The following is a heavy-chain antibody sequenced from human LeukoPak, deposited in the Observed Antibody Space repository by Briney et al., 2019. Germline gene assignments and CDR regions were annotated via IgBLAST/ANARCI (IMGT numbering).Heavy chain of an antibody. CDR2: ISAYTGNT. CDR1: GYTFTSHG. D-gene: IGHD3-9*01. J-gene: IGHJ6*03. V-gene: IGHV1-18*01. CDR3: ARDGIQGVVLTERGNYYYYYMDV. Sequence: GASVKVSCKASGYTFTSHGISWVRQAAGRGLEWMGWISAYTGNTDLAQNFQGRITMTTDTSTSTAYMELRRLRSDDTAIYYCARDGIQGVVLTERGNYYYYYMDVWGKGTTVTVSS.